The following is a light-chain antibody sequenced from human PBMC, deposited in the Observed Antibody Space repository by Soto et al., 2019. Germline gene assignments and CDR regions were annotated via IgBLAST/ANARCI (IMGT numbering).Light chain of an antibody. V-gene: IGKV3-15*01. CDR1: QSISDD. Sequence: ETVMTQSPATLSLSPGESATLSCRASQSISDDLAWYQQKPGQAPRLLIYGASTRATDIPARFSGSGSGTEFSLTISSLQSEDFAIYYYQQYHDWPPITFGPGTKVSIK. J-gene: IGKJ3*01. CDR3: QQYHDWPPIT. CDR2: GAS.